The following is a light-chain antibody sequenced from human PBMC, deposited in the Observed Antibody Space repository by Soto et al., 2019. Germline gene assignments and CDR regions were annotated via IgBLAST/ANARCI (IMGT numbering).Light chain of an antibody. V-gene: IGKV3-20*01. CDR3: QQYGSLVT. J-gene: IGKJ1*01. CDR2: GAS. CDR1: QSVSSSY. Sequence: EKVLTQSPGTLSLSPGERATLSCRASQSVSSSYLAWYQQKPGRAPRLLIDGASSRATGIPDRFSGSGSGTDFTLTISRLEPEDLAVYYCQQYGSLVTFGQGTKVDIK.